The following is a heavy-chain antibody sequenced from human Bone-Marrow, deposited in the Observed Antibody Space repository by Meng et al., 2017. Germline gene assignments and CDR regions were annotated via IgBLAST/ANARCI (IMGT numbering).Heavy chain of an antibody. CDR3: ARAYYFESSGYYFLGSYYFDY. CDR1: GFTFSSYP. J-gene: IGHJ4*02. V-gene: IGHV3-30*01. D-gene: IGHD3-22*01. Sequence: GESLKISCGVSGFTFSSYPMHWVRQTPGKGLEWVAIISSDGNSKYYGDSVKGRFTISRDNSNNTLLLQMNSLRAEDTAVYYCARAYYFESSGYYFLGSYYFDYWGQGTPVTVSS. CDR2: ISSDGNSK.